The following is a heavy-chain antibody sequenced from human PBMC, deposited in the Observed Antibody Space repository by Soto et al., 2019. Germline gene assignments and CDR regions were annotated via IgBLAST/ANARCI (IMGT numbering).Heavy chain of an antibody. CDR1: GYIFTDHL. V-gene: IGHV1-2*02. J-gene: IGHJ4*02. CDR2: VHPDSGGT. Sequence: GASVKVSCKTSGYIFTDHLIHWVRQSPRQGLQWVGWVHPDSGGTNVAQAFQDRVTMTADTSITTAYMDLARLRPDDTAIFYCARGAQGFFPVSGIYFYFDHWGQGTPVTVSS. D-gene: IGHD3-22*01. CDR3: ARGAQGFFPVSGIYFYFDH.